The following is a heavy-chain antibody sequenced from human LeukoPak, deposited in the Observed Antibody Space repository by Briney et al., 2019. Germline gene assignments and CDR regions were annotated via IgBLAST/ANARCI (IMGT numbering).Heavy chain of an antibody. CDR3: ARDRVGYPKYYFDY. CDR2: IKGDGSYT. V-gene: IGHV3-74*03. J-gene: IGHJ4*02. CDR1: GFTSSSYW. Sequence: GGSLRLSCVSSGFTSSSYWMGWVRHGPGKGLEWVSRIKGDGSYTAYADSVKGRFTLSRDNAENSLYLQMNSLRDEDTAVYYCARDRVGYPKYYFDYWGQGTLVTVSS. D-gene: IGHD5-12*01.